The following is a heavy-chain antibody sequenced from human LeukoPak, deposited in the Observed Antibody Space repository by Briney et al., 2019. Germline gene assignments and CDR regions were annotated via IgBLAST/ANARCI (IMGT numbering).Heavy chain of an antibody. CDR1: GGIISSYA. V-gene: IGHV1-69*13. CDR3: ARDRGSFYDRWDYFDY. J-gene: IGHJ4*02. D-gene: IGHD1-26*01. Sequence: GASVKVSCKASGGIISSYAISWMRQAPGQGLEWMGGIIPIFGITNDAQKFQGRVTITADDSTNTAYMELSSLRSEDTAVYYCARDRGSFYDRWDYFDYWGQGTLVTVSS. CDR2: IIPIFGIT.